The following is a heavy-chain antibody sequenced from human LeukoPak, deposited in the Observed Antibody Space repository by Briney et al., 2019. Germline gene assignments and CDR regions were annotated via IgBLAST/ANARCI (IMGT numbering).Heavy chain of an antibody. V-gene: IGHV3-30*03. J-gene: IGHJ4*02. CDR3: ARDGHGVPLDY. CDR1: GFTFSNYG. CDR2: ISYDGTEK. Sequence: PGGSLRLSCAASGFTFSNYGMHWVRQAPGKGLEWVAVISYDGTEKHYGDSVKGRFTISRDNSKNTLYLQMNSLRVEDTALYYCARDGHGVPLDYWGQGTLVTVSS. D-gene: IGHD4-17*01.